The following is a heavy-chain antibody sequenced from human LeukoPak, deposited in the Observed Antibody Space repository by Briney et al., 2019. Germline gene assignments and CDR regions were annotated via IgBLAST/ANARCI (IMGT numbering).Heavy chain of an antibody. J-gene: IGHJ4*02. CDR3: AKDVYSSTGLFDY. V-gene: IGHV3-23*01. CDR1: GFTFSSYG. Sequence: GGSLRLSCTASGFTFSSYGMNWVRQAPGKGLEWVSVISGSGGTTYYADSVKGRFTISRDNSKNTLYLQMNSQRAEDTAVYYCAKDVYSSTGLFDYWGQGTLVTVSS. CDR2: ISGSGGTT. D-gene: IGHD6-13*01.